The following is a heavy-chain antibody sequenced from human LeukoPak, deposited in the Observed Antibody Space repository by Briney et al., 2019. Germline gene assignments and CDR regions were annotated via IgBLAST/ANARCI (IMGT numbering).Heavy chain of an antibody. Sequence: GGSLRLSCAGSGITLSNYGMSWVRQAPGKGLEWVAGISGSGGGTNYADSVKGRFTISRDNPKNKLYLQMNSLRAEDTAVYFCAKRGVVIRVILVGFHKEAYYFDSWGQGALVTVSS. J-gene: IGHJ4*02. CDR2: ISGSGGGT. D-gene: IGHD3-22*01. CDR1: GITLSNYG. V-gene: IGHV3-23*01. CDR3: AKRGVVIRVILVGFHKEAYYFDS.